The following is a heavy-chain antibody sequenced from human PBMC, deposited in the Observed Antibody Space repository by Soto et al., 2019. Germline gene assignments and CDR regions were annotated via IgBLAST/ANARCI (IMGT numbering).Heavy chain of an antibody. V-gene: IGHV4-31*03. CDR1: GGSISSGGYY. CDR2: IYYSGST. CDR3: AREVSDGKRWFWFDP. Sequence: SETLSLTCTVSGGSISSGGYYWSWIRQHPGKGLEWIGYIYYSGSTYYNPSLKSRVTISVDTSKNQFSLKLSSVTAADTAVYYCAREVSDGKRWFWFDPWGQGTLVTVSS. D-gene: IGHD6-13*01. J-gene: IGHJ5*02.